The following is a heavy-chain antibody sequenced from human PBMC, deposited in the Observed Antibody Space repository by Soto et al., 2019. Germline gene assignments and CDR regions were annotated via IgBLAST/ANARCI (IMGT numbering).Heavy chain of an antibody. Sequence: KKIRASVKVSCKASGGTFSSYTISWVRQAPGQGLEWMGRIIPILGIANYAQKFQGRVTITADKSKNQFSLQLNSVTPEDTALYYCASSDRSGFGFDYWGQGTLVTVSS. CDR1: GGTFSSYT. V-gene: IGHV1-69*02. J-gene: IGHJ4*02. CDR3: ASSDRSGFGFDY. D-gene: IGHD3-22*01. CDR2: IIPILGIA.